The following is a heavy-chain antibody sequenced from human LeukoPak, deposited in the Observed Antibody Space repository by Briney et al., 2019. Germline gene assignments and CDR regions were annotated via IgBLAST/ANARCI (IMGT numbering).Heavy chain of an antibody. V-gene: IGHV4-38-2*02. CDR3: ARDIGLDV. CDR2: IYHSGST. Sequence: SETLSLTCTVSGYSISSGYYWGWIRQPPGKGLGWIGSIYHSGSTYYNPSLKSRVTISVDTSKNQFSLKLSSVTAADTAVYYCARDIGLDVWGKGTTVTVSS. J-gene: IGHJ6*04. CDR1: GYSISSGYY. D-gene: IGHD3-10*01.